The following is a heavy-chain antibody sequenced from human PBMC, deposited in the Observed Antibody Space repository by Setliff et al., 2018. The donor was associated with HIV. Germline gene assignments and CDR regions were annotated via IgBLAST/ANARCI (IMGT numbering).Heavy chain of an antibody. CDR2: IKKDGSDK. CDR3: VRDSDFYRSDH. Sequence: GGSLRLSCAASGFTFSSYGMHWVRQAPGKGLEWVANIKKDGSDKFYVDSVKGRFAISRDNAKNSLSLQMKSLRAEDTAVYYCVRDSDFYRSDHWGQGILVTVSS. J-gene: IGHJ5*02. CDR1: GFTFSSYG. V-gene: IGHV3-7*03. D-gene: IGHD2-21*02.